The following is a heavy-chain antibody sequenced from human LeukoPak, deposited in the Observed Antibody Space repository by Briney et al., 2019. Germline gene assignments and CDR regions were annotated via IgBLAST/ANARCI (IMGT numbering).Heavy chain of an antibody. Sequence: GGSLRLSCAASGFTFSSYDMHWVRQATGKGLEWVSAIGTAGDTYYPGSVKGRFTISRGNAKNSLYLQMNSLRAGDTAVYYCARGYSGYYDSSGDNAFDIWGQGTMVTVSS. CDR1: GFTFSSYD. D-gene: IGHD3-22*01. CDR2: IGTAGDT. J-gene: IGHJ3*02. V-gene: IGHV3-13*01. CDR3: ARGYSGYYDSSGDNAFDI.